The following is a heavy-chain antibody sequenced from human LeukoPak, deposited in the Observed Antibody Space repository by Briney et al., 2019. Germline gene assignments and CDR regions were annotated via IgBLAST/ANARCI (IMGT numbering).Heavy chain of an antibody. CDR1: GFTFSSYA. CDR2: ISYDGRDK. V-gene: IGHV3-30*04. Sequence: GGSLRLSCAASGFTFSSYAMHWVRQAPGKGLEWVAVISYDGRDKHYADSVRGRFTISRDNSKNTLYLQMNSLRAEDTAVYYCARDFSSDSAEYYFDSWGQGTLVTVSS. J-gene: IGHJ4*02. D-gene: IGHD3-3*01. CDR3: ARDFSSDSAEYYFDS.